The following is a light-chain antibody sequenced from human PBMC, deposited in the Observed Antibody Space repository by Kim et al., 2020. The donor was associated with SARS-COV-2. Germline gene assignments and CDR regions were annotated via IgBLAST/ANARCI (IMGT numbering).Light chain of an antibody. Sequence: RGTISCTGSSSNIGAGYDVHWYQQLPGTAPKLLIYGNSNRPSGVPDRFSGSKSGTSASLAITGLQAEDEADYYCQSYDGSLSGWVFGGGTQLTVL. V-gene: IGLV1-40*01. J-gene: IGLJ3*02. CDR3: QSYDGSLSGWV. CDR2: GNS. CDR1: SSNIGAGYD.